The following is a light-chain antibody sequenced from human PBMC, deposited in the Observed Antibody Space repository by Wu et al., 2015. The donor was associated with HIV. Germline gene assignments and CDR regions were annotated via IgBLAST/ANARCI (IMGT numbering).Light chain of an antibody. CDR2: EAY. V-gene: IGKV3-20*01. CDR1: ESILHDW. J-gene: IGKJ5*01. CDR3: QQYGASPIT. Sequence: NVLEQSPGTLSLTVGDRVVFSCRASESILHDWIAWYQQRPGQAPRLLMYEAYKRAPGTPDRFIGSGSGTEFTLTIDRLEPEDFAIYFCQQYGASPITFGQGTRLEI.